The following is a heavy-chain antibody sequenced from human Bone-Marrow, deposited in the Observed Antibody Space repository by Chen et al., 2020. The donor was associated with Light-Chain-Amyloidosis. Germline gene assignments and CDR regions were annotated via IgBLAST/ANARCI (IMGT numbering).Heavy chain of an antibody. CDR2: ISGGGAGT. Sequence: EVQLSESGGGLVPPGGSLRLSCAASGFTFSNYAMNWVRQAPGKGLECVSTISGGGAGTYYADSVRGRFTISRDNSKNTLYLQMNSLRAEDTAVYYCARAPTSVAPPYFFDYWGQGILVAVSS. V-gene: IGHV3-23*01. CDR1: GFTFSNYA. CDR3: ARAPTSVAPPYFFDY. J-gene: IGHJ4*02.